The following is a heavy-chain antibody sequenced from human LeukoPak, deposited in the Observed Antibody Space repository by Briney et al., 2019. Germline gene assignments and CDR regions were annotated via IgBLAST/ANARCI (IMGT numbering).Heavy chain of an antibody. J-gene: IGHJ4*02. Sequence: GGSLRLSCAASGFSFSSYWLHWVRQVPGKGLVWVSGINSHGSSTSYADSVKGRFTISRDNAKNTLHLQMNSLRAEDTAVYYCVRLTGAEFDYWGQGTLVTVSS. V-gene: IGHV3-74*01. D-gene: IGHD7-27*01. CDR2: INSHGSST. CDR1: GFSFSSYW. CDR3: VRLTGAEFDY.